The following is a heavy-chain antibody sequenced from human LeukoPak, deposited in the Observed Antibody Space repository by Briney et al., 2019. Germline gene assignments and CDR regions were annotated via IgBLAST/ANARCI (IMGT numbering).Heavy chain of an antibody. J-gene: IGHJ3*02. CDR3: ATELVTPGAFDI. V-gene: IGHV1-24*01. CDR1: GYTLTELS. CDR2: FDPEDGET. D-gene: IGHD3-10*01. Sequence: ASVKVSCKVSGYTLTELSMHWVRQAPGKGLEWMGGFDPEDGETIYAQKFQGRVTMTEDTSTDTAYVELSSLRSEDTAVYYCATELVTPGAFDIWGQGTMVTVSS.